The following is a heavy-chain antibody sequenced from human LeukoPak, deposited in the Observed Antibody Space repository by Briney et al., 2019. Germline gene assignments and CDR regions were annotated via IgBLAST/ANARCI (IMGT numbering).Heavy chain of an antibody. J-gene: IGHJ2*01. D-gene: IGHD2-21*01. CDR2: IYYSGST. CDR3: ARSPPRHIVDSKWYFDL. CDR1: GGSISSYY. Sequence: SETLSLTCTVSGGSISSYYWNWIRQPPGKGLEWVGYIYYSGSTYYNPSLKSRVAISVDTSKNQFSLKLSSVTAADTAVYYCARSPPRHIVDSKWYFDLWGRGTLVTVSS. V-gene: IGHV4-59*01.